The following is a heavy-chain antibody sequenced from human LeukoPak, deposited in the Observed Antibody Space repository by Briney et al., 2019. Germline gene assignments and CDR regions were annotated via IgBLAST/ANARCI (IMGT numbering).Heavy chain of an antibody. D-gene: IGHD3-10*01. CDR2: IIPIFGTA. CDR1: GGTFSSYA. CDR3: ARVRYYYGSGSLYNWFDP. Sequence: SVKVSCKASGGTFSSYAISWVRQAPGQGLEWMGGIIPIFGTANYAQKFQGRVTITTDESTSTAYMELSSLRSEDTAVYYCARVRYYYGSGSLYNWFDPWGQGTLVTVSS. V-gene: IGHV1-69*05. J-gene: IGHJ5*02.